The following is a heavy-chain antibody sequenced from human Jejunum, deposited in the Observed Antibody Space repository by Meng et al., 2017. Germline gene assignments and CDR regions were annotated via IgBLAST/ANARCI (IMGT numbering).Heavy chain of an antibody. Sequence: GESLKISCAASGFTFSGYWMHWVRQAPGKGLVWVARINGDGSSTSYADSVRGRVTISRDNAKNTLHLQVNSLRVEDTAVYYCVRSKTTSLEDWGQGTLVTVSS. CDR1: GFTFSGYW. J-gene: IGHJ4*02. V-gene: IGHV3-74*01. CDR2: INGDGSST. CDR3: VRSKTTSLED. D-gene: IGHD2/OR15-2a*01.